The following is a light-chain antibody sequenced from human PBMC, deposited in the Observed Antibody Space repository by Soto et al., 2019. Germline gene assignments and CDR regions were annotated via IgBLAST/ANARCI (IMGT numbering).Light chain of an antibody. V-gene: IGKV1-5*03. CDR3: QNYNSYSEA. CDR2: KAS. CDR1: QTISSW. J-gene: IGKJ1*01. Sequence: DIQMTQSPSTLAGSVGKRVIITSRASQTISSWLAWYQQKPGKAHKLLIYKASTLKSGVPSRFSGSGSGTEFTLTISSLQPDEFATYYCQNYNSYSEAFGEGTKVDIK.